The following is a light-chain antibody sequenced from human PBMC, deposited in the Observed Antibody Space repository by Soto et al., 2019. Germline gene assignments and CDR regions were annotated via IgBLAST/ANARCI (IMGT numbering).Light chain of an antibody. CDR1: SSDIGAYNY. Sequence: QSALTQPPSASGSPGQSVTISCTGTSSDIGAYNYVSWYQQHPGKAPKLLIHEGSKRPSGVSNRFSGSKSGNTASLTISGLQAEDEAYYYCCSYAGSSYYVFGSGTKVTVL. V-gene: IGLV2-23*01. CDR2: EGS. J-gene: IGLJ1*01. CDR3: CSYAGSSYYV.